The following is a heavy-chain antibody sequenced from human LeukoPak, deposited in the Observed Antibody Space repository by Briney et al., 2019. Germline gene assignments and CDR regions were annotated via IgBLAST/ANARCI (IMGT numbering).Heavy chain of an antibody. V-gene: IGHV3-13*01. CDR1: GFTFSSYD. CDR2: IGTAGDT. Sequence: GGSLRLSCAASGFTFSSYDMHWVRQATGKGLEWVSAIGTAGDTYYPGSVKGRFTISRENAKNSLYLQMNSLRAGDTAVYYCAKAVFRYRQGSTAAFDYWGQGTLVPVSS. D-gene: IGHD5-18*01. J-gene: IGHJ4*02. CDR3: AKAVFRYRQGSTAAFDY.